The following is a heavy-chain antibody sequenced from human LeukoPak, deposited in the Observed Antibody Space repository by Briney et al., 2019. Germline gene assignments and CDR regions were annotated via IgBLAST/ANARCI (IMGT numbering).Heavy chain of an antibody. CDR1: GYTFTSYG. J-gene: IGHJ4*02. CDR2: ISAYNGNT. CDR3: ARGRRLRLGELSLPDY. D-gene: IGHD3-16*02. V-gene: IGHV1-18*01. Sequence: ASVKVSCKASGYTFTSYGISWVRQAPGQGLEWMGWISAYNGNTNYAQKLQGRVTMTTDTSTSTAYMELRSLRSDDTAVYYCARGRRLRLGELSLPDYWGQGTLVTVSS.